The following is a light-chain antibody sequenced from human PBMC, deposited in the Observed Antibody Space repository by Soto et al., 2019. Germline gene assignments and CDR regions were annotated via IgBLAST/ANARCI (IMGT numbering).Light chain of an antibody. J-gene: IGKJ1*01. CDR2: DAY. Sequence: DIQMTQSPSTLSASVGDRVTITCRASQSISGYLAWYQQKPGKAPNLLIYDAYSLESGVPSRFSGSASGTQFTLTISSLQPDDFATYYCQQYNSYSGGTFGQGTKVDIK. V-gene: IGKV1-5*01. CDR3: QQYNSYSGGT. CDR1: QSISGY.